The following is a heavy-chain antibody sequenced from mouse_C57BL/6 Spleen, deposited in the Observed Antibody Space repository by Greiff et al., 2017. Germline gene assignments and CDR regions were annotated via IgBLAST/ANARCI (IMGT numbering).Heavy chain of an antibody. J-gene: IGHJ4*01. D-gene: IGHD1-1*01. CDR2: IYPGSGST. V-gene: IGHV1-55*01. CDR3: ARRGGSSYDYAMDY. CDR1: GYTFTSYW. Sequence: QVQLQQSGAELVKPGASVKMSCKASGYTFTSYWITWVKQRPGQGLEWIGDIYPGSGSTNYNEKFKSKATLTVDTSSSTAYMQLSSLTSEDSAVYYWARRGGSSYDYAMDYWGQGTSVTVSS.